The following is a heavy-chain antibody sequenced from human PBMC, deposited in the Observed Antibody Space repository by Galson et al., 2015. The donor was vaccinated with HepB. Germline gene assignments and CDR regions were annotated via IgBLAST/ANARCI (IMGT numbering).Heavy chain of an antibody. V-gene: IGHV3-21*06. CDR3: ARDETYIWLDP. Sequence: SLRLSCAASGFIFKNYNMNWIRQAPGKGLEWVSSITSGGDFKYYGDSVRGRFTISRDNARDSVYLQMNNLRAEDTAVYFCARDETYIWLDPWGSGTLVTVSS. CDR1: GFIFKNYN. CDR2: ITSGGDFK. J-gene: IGHJ5*02.